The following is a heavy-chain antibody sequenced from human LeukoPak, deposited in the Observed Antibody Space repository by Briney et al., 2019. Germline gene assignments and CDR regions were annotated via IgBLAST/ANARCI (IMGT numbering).Heavy chain of an antibody. Sequence: SETLSLTCTVSGGSISSYYWSWIRQPPGKGREWGGYIYYRGSTNYNPSLKRRVTISVDTSKNQFSLKLSSVTAADTAVYYCARDSSSWNYWGQGTLVTVSS. D-gene: IGHD6-13*01. CDR2: IYYRGST. J-gene: IGHJ4*02. CDR1: GGSISSYY. V-gene: IGHV4-59*01. CDR3: ARDSSSWNY.